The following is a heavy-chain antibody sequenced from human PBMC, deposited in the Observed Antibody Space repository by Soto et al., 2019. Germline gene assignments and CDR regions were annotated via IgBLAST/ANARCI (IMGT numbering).Heavy chain of an antibody. CDR1: GFTCSDYY. V-gene: IGHV3-11*01. CDR3: SRGSHNDY. Sequence: QVQVVESGGGLGKPGGSLRLSCAASGFTCSDYYMSWIRQSPGKGLEWVSYISAGGRTIYYADSVNGRFSISRDNAKNSLFLQMNSLRADDTAVYYCSRGSHNDYWGQGTLVTVSS. CDR2: ISAGGRTI. J-gene: IGHJ4*02.